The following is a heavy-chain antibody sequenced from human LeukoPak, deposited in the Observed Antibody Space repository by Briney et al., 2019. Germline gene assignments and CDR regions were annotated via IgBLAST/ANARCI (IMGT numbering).Heavy chain of an antibody. J-gene: IGHJ4*02. CDR3: ARRSPYDSSQN. CDR2: INHSGST. V-gene: IGHV4-34*01. D-gene: IGHD3-22*01. Sequence: SETLSLTCAVYGGSFSGYYWSWIRQPPGKGLEWIGEINHSGSTNYNPSLKSRVTISVDTSKNQFSLKLSSVTAADTAVYYCARRSPYDSSQNWGQGTLVTVSS. CDR1: GGSFSGYY.